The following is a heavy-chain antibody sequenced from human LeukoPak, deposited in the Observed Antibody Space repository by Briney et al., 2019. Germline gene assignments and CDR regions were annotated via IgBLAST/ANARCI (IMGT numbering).Heavy chain of an antibody. J-gene: IGHJ6*03. V-gene: IGHV3-53*01. CDR3: ARAQWRTYSYYYMDV. CDR1: GLTVSFNY. Sequence: PGGSLRLSCAASGLTVSFNYKSWVRQAPGKGLEWISVIYSGGSTYYADSVKGRFTISRDDSKNTLYLQMNSLRAEDTAIYYCARAQWRTYSYYYMDVWGKGTTVTVSS. CDR2: IYSGGST. D-gene: IGHD6-19*01.